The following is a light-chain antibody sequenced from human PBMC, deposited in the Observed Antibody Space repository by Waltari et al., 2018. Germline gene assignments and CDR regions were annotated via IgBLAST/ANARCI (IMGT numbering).Light chain of an antibody. CDR3: SSYTANSLVL. J-gene: IGLJ2*01. V-gene: IGLV2-14*03. CDR2: DVS. CDR1: SSDVGGYEY. Sequence: QSALTPPASVSGSPGQSVTISCTGTSSDVGGYEYVSWYQQHPGKAPKRLVYDVSNRPSGVSNRFAGSKSGNTASLTISGLQTDDEAEYFCSSYTANSLVLFGGGTKVTVL.